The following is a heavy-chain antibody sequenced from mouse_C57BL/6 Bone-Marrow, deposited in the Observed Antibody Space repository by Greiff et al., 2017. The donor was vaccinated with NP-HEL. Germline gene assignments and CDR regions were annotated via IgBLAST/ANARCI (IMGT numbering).Heavy chain of an antibody. CDR2: IYPRSGNT. Sequence: VKLQQSGAELARPGASVKLSCKASGYTFTSYGISWVKQRTGQGLEWIGEIYPRSGNTYYNEKLKGKATLTADKSSSTAYMELRSLTSEDSAVYFCARSGFIKCSWFAYWGQGTLVTVSA. D-gene: IGHD1-1*01. J-gene: IGHJ3*01. CDR1: GYTFTSYG. V-gene: IGHV1-81*01. CDR3: ARSGFIKCSWFAY.